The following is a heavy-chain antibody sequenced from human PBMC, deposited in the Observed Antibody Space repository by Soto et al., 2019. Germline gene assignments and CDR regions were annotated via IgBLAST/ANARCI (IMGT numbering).Heavy chain of an antibody. CDR2: ISAFNGNT. CDR3: ARDSIAAAALDV. CDR1: GYTFTSYA. D-gene: IGHD6-13*01. V-gene: IGHV1-18*04. Sequence: GASVKVSCKASGYTFTSYAITWVRQAPGQGLEWLGWISAFNGNTNYAQKLQGRVTMTTDTSTSTAHMELRSLRSDDAAVYYCARDSIAAAALDVWGQGTPVTVSS. J-gene: IGHJ6*02.